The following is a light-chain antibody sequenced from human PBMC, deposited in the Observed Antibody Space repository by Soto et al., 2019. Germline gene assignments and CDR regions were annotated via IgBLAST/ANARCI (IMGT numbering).Light chain of an antibody. CDR1: QDISGY. J-gene: IGKJ5*01. CDR3: QQFKNYPIT. CDR2: AAS. Sequence: DIQLTQSPSFLSASVGDSVTITCRTSQDISGYLAWYQLKPGRAPKLLVYAASTLQSGVPSKFSGSGSGTEFTLTISGLQPEDFATYYCQQFKNYPITFGQGTRLEIK. V-gene: IGKV1-9*01.